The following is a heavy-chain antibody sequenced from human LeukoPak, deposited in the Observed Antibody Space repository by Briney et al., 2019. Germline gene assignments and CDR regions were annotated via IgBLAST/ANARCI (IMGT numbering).Heavy chain of an antibody. CDR2: INPDGGNT. J-gene: IGHJ3*02. Sequence: ASVKVSCKASGYTFTNSYIHWVRQAPGQVLEWLGLINPDGGNTNYAQNFQGRVTLTRDTSTSTVYMELSSLRSEDTAIYYCARIRDGYNDAYDIWGQGTVVTVPS. V-gene: IGHV1-46*01. CDR1: GYTFTNSY. D-gene: IGHD5-24*01. CDR3: ARIRDGYNDAYDI.